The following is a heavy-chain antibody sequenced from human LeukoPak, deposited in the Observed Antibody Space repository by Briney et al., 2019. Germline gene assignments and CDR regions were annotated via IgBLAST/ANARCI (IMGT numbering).Heavy chain of an antibody. CDR2: IYTSGST. V-gene: IGHV4-4*07. J-gene: IGHJ4*02. CDR3: AGVAPAANAGSYVDY. D-gene: IGHD2-2*01. Sequence: SETLSLTCTVSGGSISSYHWSWIRQPAGKGLEWIGRIYTSGSTNYNPSLKSRVTMSVDTSKNQFSLKLSSVTAADTAVYYCAGVAPAANAGSYVDYWGQGTLVTVSS. CDR1: GGSISSYH.